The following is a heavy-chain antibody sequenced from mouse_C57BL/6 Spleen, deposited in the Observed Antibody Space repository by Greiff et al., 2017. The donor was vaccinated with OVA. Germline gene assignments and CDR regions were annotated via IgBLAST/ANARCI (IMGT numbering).Heavy chain of an antibody. CDR3: ARNRGCDWYFDD. D-gene: IGHD3-3*01. Sequence: VQLQQSGPGLVQPSQCLSITCTVSGYSLTSYCVHWVRQSPGKGLEWLGVIWSGGSTNYNAAFISRLSISKDKSKTQVFFKMNSLKAEDTAIDYCARNRGCDWYFDDWGTGTTVTVSS. J-gene: IGHJ1*03. CDR1: GYSLTSYC. V-gene: IGHV2-2*01. CDR2: IWSGGST.